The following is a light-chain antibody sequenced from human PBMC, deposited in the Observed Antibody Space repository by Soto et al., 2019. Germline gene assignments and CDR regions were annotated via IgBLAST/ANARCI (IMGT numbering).Light chain of an antibody. CDR3: QRYGSSPLIT. J-gene: IGKJ5*01. Sequence: EIVMTQSPDTVYVSPGERATLSYRVSQSVRSNLAWYQHKPGQAPRLLIYDGSTRALGIPARFSGSESGTDFTLTISRLEPEDFAVYFCQRYGSSPLITFGQGTRLEIK. CDR2: DGS. CDR1: QSVRSN. V-gene: IGKV3-20*01.